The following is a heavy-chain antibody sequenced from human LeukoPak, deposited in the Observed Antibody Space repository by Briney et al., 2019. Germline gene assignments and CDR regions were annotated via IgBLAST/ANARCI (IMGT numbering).Heavy chain of an antibody. CDR3: AKRDYDSSGYYGSIDY. J-gene: IGHJ4*02. Sequence: GGSLRLSCAASGFSFDDYAMHWVRQAPGKGLEWVSGISWNSGAIGYADSVKGRFTISRDNAKNSLYLQMNSLRAEDTALYYCAKRDYDSSGYYGSIDYWGQGTLVTVSS. CDR1: GFSFDDYA. CDR2: ISWNSGAI. D-gene: IGHD3-22*01. V-gene: IGHV3-9*01.